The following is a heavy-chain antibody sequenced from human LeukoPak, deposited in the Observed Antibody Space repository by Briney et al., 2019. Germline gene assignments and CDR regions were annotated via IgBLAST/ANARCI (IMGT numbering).Heavy chain of an antibody. J-gene: IGHJ6*02. CDR1: GYTFTSYD. CDR3: ARGVLYCGGDCYHSQYYYYGMDV. Sequence: ASVKVSCKASGYTFTSYDINWVRQATGQGLEWMGWMNPNSGITGYAQKFQGRVTMTRNTSISTAYMELSSLRSEDTAVYYCARGVLYCGGDCYHSQYYYYGMDVWGQGTTVTVSS. D-gene: IGHD2-21*02. CDR2: MNPNSGIT. V-gene: IGHV1-8*01.